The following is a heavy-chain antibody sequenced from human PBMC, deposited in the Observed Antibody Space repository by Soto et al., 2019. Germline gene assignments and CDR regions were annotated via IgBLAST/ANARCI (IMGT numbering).Heavy chain of an antibody. CDR2: SFYMGNT. D-gene: IGHD2-15*01. CDR3: GRDIDAGCTFYFDP. J-gene: IGHJ5*02. Sequence: RSLTCFLSGGSVTSHQSSWIPQFPGQGLKWFASSFYMGNTHYNPSLHSRISISLDTSKSELPLKLASMTAADTPVCNCGRDIDAGCTFYFDPWGQGTLVTVSS. CDR1: GGSVTSHQ. V-gene: IGHV4-59*02.